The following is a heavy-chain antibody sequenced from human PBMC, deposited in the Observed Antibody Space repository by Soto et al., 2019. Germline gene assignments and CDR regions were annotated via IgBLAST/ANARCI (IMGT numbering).Heavy chain of an antibody. CDR3: ARDDSFYGEPGYGMNV. V-gene: IGHV4-31*03. CDR1: GATISSGGFY. D-gene: IGHD4-17*01. Sequence: QVQLQESGPGLVEASQTLSLTCTVSGATISSGGFYWSWIRQRPGKGLEWIGQIFYTGTTSYNPSLNSRVTMSLDMSSNQFSLKLRSVTAADTAKYFCARDDSFYGEPGYGMNVWGQGTTVTVSS. J-gene: IGHJ6*02. CDR2: IFYTGTT.